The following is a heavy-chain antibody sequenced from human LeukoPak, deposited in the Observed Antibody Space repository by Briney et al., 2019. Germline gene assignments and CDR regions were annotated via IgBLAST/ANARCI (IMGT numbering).Heavy chain of an antibody. CDR3: TRATDGYPDLDY. CDR1: GFTFSSYA. D-gene: IGHD5-24*01. Sequence: GGSLRLSCAASGFTFSSYAMVRFRQAPGKGLEWLCFIRSKSFGETILYAPSLKGRFTISRDDSKSIAYLQMNSLKAEDTGMYYCTRATDGYPDLDYWGQGTLVTVSS. V-gene: IGHV3-49*03. J-gene: IGHJ4*02. CDR2: IRSKSFGETI.